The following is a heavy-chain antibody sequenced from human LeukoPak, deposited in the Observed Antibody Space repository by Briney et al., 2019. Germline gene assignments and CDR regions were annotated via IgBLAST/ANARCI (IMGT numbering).Heavy chain of an antibody. D-gene: IGHD3-3*01. CDR3: ASSYDFWSGYEYYFDY. V-gene: IGHV4-34*01. CDR2: INHSGST. Sequence: PSETLSLTCAVYGGSFSGYYWSWIRQPPGKGLEWIGEINHSGSTNYNPSLKSRVTISVDTSKNQFSLKLSSVTAADTAVYYCASSYDFWSGYEYYFDYWGQGTLVTVSS. CDR1: GGSFSGYY. J-gene: IGHJ4*02.